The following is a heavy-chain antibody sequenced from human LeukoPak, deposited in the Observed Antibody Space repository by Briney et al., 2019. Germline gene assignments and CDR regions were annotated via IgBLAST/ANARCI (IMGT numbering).Heavy chain of an antibody. V-gene: IGHV3-53*01. CDR1: GFPFDTYA. CDR2: IYSGGRT. Sequence: GESLRLSCSASGFPFDTYAMSWVRQAPGKGLEWVSVIYSGGRTYYADSVKGRFTISRDNSKNTLYLQMNSLRTEDTAVYYCARVLSGRGSLYSYYYYMDVWGKGTTVTISS. J-gene: IGHJ6*03. CDR3: ARVLSGRGSLYSYYYYMDV. D-gene: IGHD3-10*01.